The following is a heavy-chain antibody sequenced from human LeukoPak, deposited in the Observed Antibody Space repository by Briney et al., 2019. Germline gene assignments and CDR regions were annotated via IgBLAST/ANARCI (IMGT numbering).Heavy chain of an antibody. CDR2: MNPNSGNT. Sequence: ASVKVSCKASGYTFTSYDINWVRQATGQGLEWTGWMNPNSGNTGYAQKFQGRVTMTRNTSISTAYMELSSLRSEDTAVYYCARGFLMVRGVIGAYWGQGTLVTVSS. CDR1: GYTFTSYD. CDR3: ARGFLMVRGVIGAY. D-gene: IGHD3-10*01. V-gene: IGHV1-8*01. J-gene: IGHJ4*02.